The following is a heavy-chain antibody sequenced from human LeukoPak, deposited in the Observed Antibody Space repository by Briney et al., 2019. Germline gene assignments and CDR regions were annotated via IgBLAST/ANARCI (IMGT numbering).Heavy chain of an antibody. CDR1: GGSISSYY. J-gene: IGHJ4*02. V-gene: IGHV4-4*07. CDR3: ARVGDYALKD. D-gene: IGHD3-16*01. CDR2: IYTSGST. Sequence: SETLSLTCTVSGGSISSYYWSWIRQPAGKGLEWIGRIYTSGSTNYNPSLKSRVSMSVDTSKNQCTLKLSSVTAADTAVYYCARVGDYALKDWGQGTLVTVSS.